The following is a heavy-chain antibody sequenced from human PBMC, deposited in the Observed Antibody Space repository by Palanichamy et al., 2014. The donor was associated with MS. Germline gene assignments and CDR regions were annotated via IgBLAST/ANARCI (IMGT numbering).Heavy chain of an antibody. CDR3: ATMESGGGNY. J-gene: IGHJ4*02. D-gene: IGHD2-15*01. CDR1: GGSISSYY. CDR2: IYFSGNT. V-gene: IGHV4-59*08. Sequence: QVQLQESGPGLVKPSETLSLTCTVSGGSISSYYWNWIRQPPGKGLEWIGYIYFSGNTNYNPSLKSRVTMSVDTSKNQFSLKLSSVTAADTAVYYCATMESGGGNYWGQGTLVTVSS.